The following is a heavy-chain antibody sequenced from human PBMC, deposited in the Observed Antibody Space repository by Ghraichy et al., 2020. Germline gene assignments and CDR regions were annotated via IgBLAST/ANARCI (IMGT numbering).Heavy chain of an antibody. J-gene: IGHJ4*02. D-gene: IGHD3-9*01. CDR2: ISDSSSYT. V-gene: IGHV3-11*06. CDR3: ARDAGYYDILSVYDYFDH. Sequence: GGSLRLSCAASGFTFSDHYMSWIRQAPGKGLEWVSYISDSSSYTNYADSVKGRFTISRDNAKNSLYLQMNSLTAEDTAVYYCARDAGYYDILSVYDYFDHWGQGTLVTVSS. CDR1: GFTFSDHY.